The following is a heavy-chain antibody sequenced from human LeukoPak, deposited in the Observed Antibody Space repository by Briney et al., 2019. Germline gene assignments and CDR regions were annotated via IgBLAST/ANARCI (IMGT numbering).Heavy chain of an antibody. Sequence: GGSLRLSCAASGFTFGSYWMSCVRQAPGKGLEWVANIKQDGSEKYYVDSVKGRFTISRDNAKNSLYLQMNSLRAEDTAVYYCARDSHYYYYMDVWGKGTTVTVSS. CDR2: IKQDGSEK. V-gene: IGHV3-7*01. CDR1: GFTFGSYW. J-gene: IGHJ6*03. CDR3: ARDSHYYYYMDV.